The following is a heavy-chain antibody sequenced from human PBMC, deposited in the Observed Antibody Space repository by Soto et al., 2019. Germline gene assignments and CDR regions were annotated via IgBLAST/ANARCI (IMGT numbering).Heavy chain of an antibody. V-gene: IGHV4-4*02. J-gene: IGHJ6*02. CDR1: GGPSASINW. CDR2: IYHSGST. D-gene: IGHD6-19*01. CDR3: ARDKQWLVLGSGYYYYGMDV. Sequence: SGTLPLTGVFLGGPSASINWGIWFASPQGRGLEWIGEIYHSGSTNYNPSLKSRVTISVDKSKNQFSLKLSSVTAADTAVYYCARDKQWLVLGSGYYYYGMDVWGQGTTVT.